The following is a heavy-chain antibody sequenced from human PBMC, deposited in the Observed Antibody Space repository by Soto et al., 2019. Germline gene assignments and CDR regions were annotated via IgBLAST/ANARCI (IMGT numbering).Heavy chain of an antibody. CDR2: IYHSGST. V-gene: IGHV4-30-2*01. CDR1: GGSISSGGYS. J-gene: IGHJ5*02. CDR3: ARTSSSWSYNWFDP. D-gene: IGHD6-13*01. Sequence: TLSLTCAVSGGSISSGGYSWSRIRQPPGKGLEWIGYIYHSGSTYYNPSLKSRVTISVDRSKNQFSLKLSSVTAADTAVYYCARTSSSWSYNWFDPWGQGTLVTVSS.